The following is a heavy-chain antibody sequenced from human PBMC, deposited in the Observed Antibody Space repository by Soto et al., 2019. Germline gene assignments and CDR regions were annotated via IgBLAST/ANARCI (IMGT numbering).Heavy chain of an antibody. CDR3: GRSGMGTAFYAMDV. CDR2: ISPSGDNV. D-gene: IGHD7-27*01. V-gene: IGHV1-46*01. Sequence: QVQLVQSGAEVRKPGASVKVSCKASGYTFSTYYMTWVRQAPGQGLEWVGTISPSGDNVTYAQKFQGRVTLARDTSTSTIYMELNSLRTEDATVYYCGRSGMGTAFYAMDVWGQGTTVTVSS. CDR1: GYTFSTYY. J-gene: IGHJ6*02.